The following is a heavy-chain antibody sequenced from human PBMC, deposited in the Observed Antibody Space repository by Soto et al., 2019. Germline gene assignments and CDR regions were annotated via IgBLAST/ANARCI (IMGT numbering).Heavy chain of an antibody. CDR2: FDPEDGET. J-gene: IGHJ4*02. D-gene: IGHD6-19*01. V-gene: IGHV1-24*01. CDR3: ATVGIAVAGTGGFDY. Sequence: ASVQVSCKVSGYTLTELSMHWVRQAPGKGLEWMGGFDPEDGETIYAQKFQGRVTMTEDTSTDTAYMELSSLRSEDTAVYYCATVGIAVAGTGGFDYWGRGTLVTVSS. CDR1: GYTLTELS.